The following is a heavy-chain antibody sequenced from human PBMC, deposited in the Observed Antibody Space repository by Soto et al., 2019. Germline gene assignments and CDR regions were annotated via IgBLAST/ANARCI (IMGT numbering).Heavy chain of an antibody. V-gene: IGHV3-11*03. CDR2: ISSSISYT. CDR3: ARNAPHYYYDSSGPIDY. J-gene: IGHJ4*02. D-gene: IGHD3-22*01. CDR1: GFTFSDYY. Sequence: GGSLRLSCAASGFTFSDYYMSWIRQAPGKGLERVSYISSSISYTNYADSVKGRFTISRDNAKNSLYLQMNSLRAEDTAVYYCARNAPHYYYDSSGPIDYWGQGTLVTVSS.